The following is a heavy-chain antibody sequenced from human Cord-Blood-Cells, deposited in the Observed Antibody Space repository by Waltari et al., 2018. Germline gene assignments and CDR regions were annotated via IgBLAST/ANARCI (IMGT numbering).Heavy chain of an antibody. CDR1: GYTFTLYV. J-gene: IGHJ4*02. D-gene: IGHD3-22*01. V-gene: IGHV1-8*01. CDR3: ARGLGYDDSSFDY. Sequence: QVQLVQSGAEVKTPGASVKVSCKASGYTFTLYVLNWVRPATGQGLEWMGWMNPNSGNTGYAQKFQGRVTMTRNTSISTAYMELSSLRSEDTAVYYCARGLGYDDSSFDYWGQGTLVTVSS. CDR2: MNPNSGNT.